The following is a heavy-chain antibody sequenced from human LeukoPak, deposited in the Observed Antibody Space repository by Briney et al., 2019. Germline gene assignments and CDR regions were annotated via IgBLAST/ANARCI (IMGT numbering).Heavy chain of an antibody. J-gene: IGHJ6*03. CDR3: AKQYSSSWYSYYYYMDV. D-gene: IGHD6-13*01. V-gene: IGHV3-7*01. CDR2: IKQDGSEK. CDR1: GFTFSSYW. Sequence: PGGSLRLSCAASGFTFSSYWMSWIRQAPGKGLEWVANIKQDGSEKYYVDSVKGRFTISRDNAKNSLYLQMNSLRAEDTAVYYCAKQYSSSWYSYYYYMDVWGKGTTVTISS.